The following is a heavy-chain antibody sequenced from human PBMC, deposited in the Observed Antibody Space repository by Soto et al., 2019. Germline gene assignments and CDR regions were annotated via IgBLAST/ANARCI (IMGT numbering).Heavy chain of an antibody. D-gene: IGHD3-10*01. Sequence: QVQLVQSGADVKQPGASVKVSCKASGYSFTGYYIHWLRQAPGQGLEWMGWIYPNSGDTKSAQKFQGRLTLTRDTSITTAYMELSSLRSDDTAVYYCARGSRVGHGSGSYGMDVWGQGTTVTVSS. V-gene: IGHV1-2*02. CDR3: ARGSRVGHGSGSYGMDV. CDR2: IYPNSGDT. CDR1: GYSFTGYY. J-gene: IGHJ6*02.